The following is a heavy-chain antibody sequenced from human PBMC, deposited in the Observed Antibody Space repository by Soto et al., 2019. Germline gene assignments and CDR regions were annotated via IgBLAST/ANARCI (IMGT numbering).Heavy chain of an antibody. CDR1: GFTFSSYA. CDR2: ISYDGSNK. CDR3: ARAGPDPAVVLPGY. D-gene: IGHD2-15*01. J-gene: IGHJ4*02. V-gene: IGHV3-30-3*01. Sequence: GGSLRLSCAASGFTFSSYAMHWVRQAPGKGLEWVAVISYDGSNKYYADSVKGRFTISRDNSKNTLYLQMNSLRAEDTAVYYCARAGPDPAVVLPGYWGQGTLVTVSS.